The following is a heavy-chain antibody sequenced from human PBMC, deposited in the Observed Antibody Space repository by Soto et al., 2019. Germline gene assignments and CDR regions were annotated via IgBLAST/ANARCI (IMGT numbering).Heavy chain of an antibody. CDR2: SNHRGSN. Sequence: QMQVQQWGAGLLKPSETLSLTCVVSGGSFDTYYWNWIRQSPGKGLEWIGESNHRGSNNYSPSLKSRVTISLDTSKNQFSLKLTSVTAADTAVYYCARGGSSDWQVALDMWGRGTMVTVSS. V-gene: IGHV4-34*01. CDR1: GGSFDTYY. J-gene: IGHJ3*02. CDR3: ARGGSSDWQVALDM. D-gene: IGHD6-19*01.